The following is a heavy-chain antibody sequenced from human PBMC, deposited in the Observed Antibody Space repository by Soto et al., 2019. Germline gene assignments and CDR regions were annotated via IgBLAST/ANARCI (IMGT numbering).Heavy chain of an antibody. Sequence: QVQLVESGGGLVKPGGSLRLSCAASGFTFGDYYMSWIRQAPGKGLEWVSYISSSSSYTNYADSVKGRFAISRDNAKNSLYLQMNSLRAEDTAVYYCARAIFSSSWTPFDYWGQGTLVTVSS. J-gene: IGHJ4*02. CDR3: ARAIFSSSWTPFDY. V-gene: IGHV3-11*05. D-gene: IGHD6-13*01. CDR1: GFTFGDYY. CDR2: ISSSSSYT.